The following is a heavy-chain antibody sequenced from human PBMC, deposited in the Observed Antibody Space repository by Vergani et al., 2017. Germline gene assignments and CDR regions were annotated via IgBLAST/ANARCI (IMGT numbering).Heavy chain of an antibody. CDR1: GYSFTSYD. D-gene: IGHD3-10*01. CDR2: LNPKIGNT. Sequence: QVQLVQSGAEVKKPGTSVKVSCKASGYSFTSYDINWVRQATGQGLEWMGWLNPKIGNTGHAQKFQGRVTMTRNTSISTAYMELSSLRSDDTAVYYCARGITVVRGASGYWGQGTLVTVSS. CDR3: ARGITVVRGASGY. V-gene: IGHV1-8*01. J-gene: IGHJ4*02.